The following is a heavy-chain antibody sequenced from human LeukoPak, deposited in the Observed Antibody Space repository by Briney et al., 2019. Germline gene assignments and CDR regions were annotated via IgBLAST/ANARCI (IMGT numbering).Heavy chain of an antibody. CDR3: ARVRSYCSSTSCYYYYGMDV. J-gene: IGHJ6*02. Sequence: ASVKVSCKASGYTFTSYDINWVRQAPGQGLEWMGWMNPNSGNTGYAQKFQGRVTMTRNTSISTAYMELSSLRSEDTAVYYCARVRSYCSSTSCYYYYGMDVWGQGTTVTVSS. D-gene: IGHD2-2*01. CDR1: GYTFTSYD. V-gene: IGHV1-8*01. CDR2: MNPNSGNT.